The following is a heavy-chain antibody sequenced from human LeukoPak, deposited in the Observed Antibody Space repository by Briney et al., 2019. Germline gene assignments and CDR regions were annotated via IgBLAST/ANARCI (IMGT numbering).Heavy chain of an antibody. V-gene: IGHV3-23*01. CDR2: ISGSGGST. J-gene: IGHJ5*02. Sequence: PGGSLRLSCAASGFTFSSYAMSWVRQAPGKGLEWVSVISGSGGSTYYAASVKGRFTISRDNSKNTLYLQMNSLRAEDTAVYYCAKYPSYSSSWYVADWFDPWGQGTLVTVSS. CDR1: GFTFSSYA. D-gene: IGHD6-13*01. CDR3: AKYPSYSSSWYVADWFDP.